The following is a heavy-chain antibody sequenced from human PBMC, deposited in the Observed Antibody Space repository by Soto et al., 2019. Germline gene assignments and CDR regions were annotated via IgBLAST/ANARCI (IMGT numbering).Heavy chain of an antibody. J-gene: IGHJ6*02. D-gene: IGHD6-19*01. CDR2: IYYSGST. CDR1: GYSVSSGSYY. V-gene: IGHV4-61*01. Sequence: LSLTCAVSGYSVSSGSYYWSWIRQPPGKGLEWIGYIYYSGSTNYNPSLKSRVTISVDTSKNQFSLKLSSVTAADTAVYYCARDASGYSSGWSPPYYYYGMDVWGQGTTVTVSS. CDR3: ARDASGYSSGWSPPYYYYGMDV.